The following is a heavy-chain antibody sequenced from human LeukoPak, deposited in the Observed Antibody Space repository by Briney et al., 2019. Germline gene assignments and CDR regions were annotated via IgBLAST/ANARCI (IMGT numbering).Heavy chain of an antibody. V-gene: IGHV3-23*01. J-gene: IGHJ4*02. Sequence: GGSLRLSCAASGFTFSNYAMSWVRQAPGKGLEWVSAISGSGGSTYYADSVKGRFTISRGNSKNTLYLQMNSLRAEDTAVYYCVQQGAGYSSSFDYWGQGTLVIVSS. D-gene: IGHD6-13*01. CDR2: ISGSGGST. CDR1: GFTFSNYA. CDR3: VQQGAGYSSSFDY.